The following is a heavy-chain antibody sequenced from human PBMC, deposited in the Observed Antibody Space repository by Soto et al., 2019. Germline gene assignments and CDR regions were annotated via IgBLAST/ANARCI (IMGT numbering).Heavy chain of an antibody. CDR2: IKSKTDGGTT. CDR1: GFPFSNAW. CDR3: TTGVTSRGMDV. D-gene: IGHD2-21*02. J-gene: IGHJ6*01. V-gene: IGHV3-15*01. Sequence: GGSLRLSCAASGFPFSNAWMSWVRQAQGKGLEWVGRIKSKTDGGTTDYAEPVKGRFTISRDDSKNTLYLQMNSLKPEDTAVYYCTTGVTSRGMDVWGQGTTVTVSS.